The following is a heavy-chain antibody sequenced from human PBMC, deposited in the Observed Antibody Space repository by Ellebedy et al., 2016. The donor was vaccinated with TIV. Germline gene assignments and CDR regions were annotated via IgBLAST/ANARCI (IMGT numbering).Heavy chain of an antibody. J-gene: IGHJ5*02. V-gene: IGHV4-38-2*02. CDR3: ARDAMSYRFDP. Sequence: MPSETLSLTCTVSGYSISSGYYWVWIRQPPGKGLEWIGSIYHSGSIYYNPSLKRRVTISVDTSENHFSLKPSSVTAADTAVYYCARDAMSYRFDPWGQGTLVTVSS. CDR2: IYHSGSI. CDR1: GYSISSGYY. D-gene: IGHD5/OR15-5a*01.